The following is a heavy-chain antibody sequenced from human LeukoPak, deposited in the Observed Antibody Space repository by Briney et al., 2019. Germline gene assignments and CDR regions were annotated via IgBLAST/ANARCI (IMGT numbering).Heavy chain of an antibody. Sequence: PSETLSLTCTVSGGSISSHYWSWIRQPAGKGLEWIGRIYTSGGTNYNPSLKSRVTMSVDTSKNQFSLKLSSVTAADTAVYYCARDKCSSTSCYDGGFDPWGQGTLVTVSS. D-gene: IGHD2-2*01. CDR3: ARDKCSSTSCYDGGFDP. CDR2: IYTSGGT. J-gene: IGHJ5*02. CDR1: GGSISSHY. V-gene: IGHV4-4*07.